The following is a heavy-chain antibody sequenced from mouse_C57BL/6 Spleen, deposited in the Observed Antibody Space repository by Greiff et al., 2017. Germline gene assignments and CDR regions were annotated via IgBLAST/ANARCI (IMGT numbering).Heavy chain of an antibody. D-gene: IGHD6-1*01. CDR2: IYPGDGDT. CDR3: ARIATFYYFDY. V-gene: IGHV1-80*01. J-gene: IGHJ2*01. CDR1: GYAFSSYW. Sequence: QVQLKESGAELVKPGASVKISCKASGYAFSSYWMNWVKQRPGKGLEWIGQIYPGDGDTNYNGKFKGKATLTADKSSSSAYMQLSSLTSEDSAVYFCARIATFYYFDYWGQGTTLTVSS.